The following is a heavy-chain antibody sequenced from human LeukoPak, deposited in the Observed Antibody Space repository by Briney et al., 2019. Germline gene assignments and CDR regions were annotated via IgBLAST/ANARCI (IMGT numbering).Heavy chain of an antibody. Sequence: SETLSPTCTVSGGSISSSSYYWGWIRQPPGKGLEWIREINHSGSTNYNPSLKSRVTISVDTTKNQFSLKLSSVTAADTAVYYCARLAYGYLRILDYWGQGTLVTVSS. V-gene: IGHV4-39*07. CDR2: INHSGST. D-gene: IGHD4-17*01. J-gene: IGHJ4*02. CDR1: GGSISSSSYY. CDR3: ARLAYGYLRILDY.